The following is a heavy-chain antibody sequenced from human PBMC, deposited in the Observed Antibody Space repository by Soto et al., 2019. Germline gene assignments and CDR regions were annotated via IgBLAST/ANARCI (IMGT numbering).Heavy chain of an antibody. CDR1: GFTFSSYA. J-gene: IGHJ4*02. V-gene: IGHV3-30-3*01. Sequence: QVQLVESGGGVVQPGRSLRLSCAASGFTFSSYAMHWVRQAPGKGLEWVAVISYDGSNKYYADSVKGRFIISRDNSKNTLYLQMNSLRAEDTAVYYCARDGQYDFWSGYYFDYWGQGTLVTVSS. CDR3: ARDGQYDFWSGYYFDY. D-gene: IGHD3-3*01. CDR2: ISYDGSNK.